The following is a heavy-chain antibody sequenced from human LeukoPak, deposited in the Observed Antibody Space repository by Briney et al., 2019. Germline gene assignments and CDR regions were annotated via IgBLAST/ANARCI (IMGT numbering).Heavy chain of an antibody. V-gene: IGHV3-23*01. J-gene: IGHJ4*02. Sequence: PGGSLRLSFAASGLTFSSDAMSWVRQAPAKWLQWFSAISGSGGSTYYADSVKGRFTISRDNSKNTLYLQMNSLRAEDTAVYYCAKNPSGSYLHLDWGQGTLVTVSS. CDR1: GLTFSSDA. D-gene: IGHD1-26*01. CDR2: ISGSGGST. CDR3: AKNPSGSYLHLD.